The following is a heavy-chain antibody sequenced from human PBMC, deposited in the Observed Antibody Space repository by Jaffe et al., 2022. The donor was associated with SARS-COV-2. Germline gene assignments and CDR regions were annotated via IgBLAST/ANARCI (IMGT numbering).Heavy chain of an antibody. D-gene: IGHD6-19*01. Sequence: EVQVLESGGGLVQPGGSLRLSCAASGLTFDSYVMSWVRQAPGKGLEWVSSIGGSGTSTYYADSVKGRFTISRDNSKNTMYLHMASLGAEDTAVYYCARAGGWYDNHYYYGMDVWGQGTTVTVSS. J-gene: IGHJ6*02. CDR1: GLTFDSYV. CDR2: IGGSGTST. V-gene: IGHV3-23*01. CDR3: ARAGGWYDNHYYYGMDV.